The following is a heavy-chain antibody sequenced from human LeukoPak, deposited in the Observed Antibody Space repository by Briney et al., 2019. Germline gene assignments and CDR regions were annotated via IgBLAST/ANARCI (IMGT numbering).Heavy chain of an antibody. CDR3: AGLKYSSSSGDY. CDR2: ISYDGSNK. Sequence: GGSLRLSCAASGFTFSSYAMHWVRQAPGKGLEWVAVISYDGSNKYYADSVKGRFTISRDNSKNTLYLQRNSLRAEDTAVYYCAGLKYSSSSGDYWGQGTLVTVSS. CDR1: GFTFSSYA. V-gene: IGHV3-30*01. D-gene: IGHD6-6*01. J-gene: IGHJ4*02.